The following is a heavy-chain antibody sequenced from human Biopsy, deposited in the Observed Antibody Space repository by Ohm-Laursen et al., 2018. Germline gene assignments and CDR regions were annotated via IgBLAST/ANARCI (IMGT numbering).Heavy chain of an antibody. CDR1: GFTFSIYW. CDR3: ASAHQYCSATTCNGGSDF. CDR2: INQDGSEK. D-gene: IGHD2-15*01. Sequence: SLRLSCSASGFTFSIYWMTWVRQAPGKGLEWVANINQDGSEKYYVDSVKDRFTISRDNAKDSLDLQMSSLRVEDTALYYCASAHQYCSATTCNGGSDFWGQGTLVTVSS. J-gene: IGHJ4*02. V-gene: IGHV3-7*01.